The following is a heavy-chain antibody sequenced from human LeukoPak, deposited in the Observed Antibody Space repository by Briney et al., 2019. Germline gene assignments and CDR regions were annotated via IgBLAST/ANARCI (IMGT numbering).Heavy chain of an antibody. CDR3: AREFDYGDSRSYYMDV. CDR2: ISSSSSTI. J-gene: IGHJ6*03. V-gene: IGHV3-48*04. D-gene: IGHD4-17*01. Sequence: GGSLRLSCAASGFTFSSYAMNWVRQAPGKGLEWVSYISSSSSTIYYADSVKGRFTISRDNAKNSLYLQMNSLGAEDTAVYYCAREFDYGDSRSYYMDVWGKGTTVTVSS. CDR1: GFTFSSYA.